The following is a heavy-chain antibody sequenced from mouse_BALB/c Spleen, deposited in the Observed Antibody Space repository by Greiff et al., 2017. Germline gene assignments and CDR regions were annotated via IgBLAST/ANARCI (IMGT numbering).Heavy chain of an antibody. CDR3: ARSDYYGSSYDY. CDR1: GYTFTDYA. V-gene: IGHV1-67*01. Sequence: QVQLKQSGPELVRPGVSVKISCKGSGYTFTDYAMHWVKQSHAKSLEWIGVISTYYGNTNYNQKFKGKATMTVDKSSSTAYMELARLTSEDSAIYYCARSDYYGSSYDYWGQGTTLTVSS. D-gene: IGHD1-1*01. CDR2: ISTYYGNT. J-gene: IGHJ2*01.